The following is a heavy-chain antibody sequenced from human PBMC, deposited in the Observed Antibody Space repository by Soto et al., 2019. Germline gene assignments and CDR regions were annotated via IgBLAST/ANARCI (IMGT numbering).Heavy chain of an antibody. CDR2: ISGSGGST. Sequence: LRLSCAASGFTFSSYAMSWVRQAPGKGLEWVSAISGSGGSTYYADSVKGRFTISRDNSKNTLYLQMNSLRAEDTAVYYCARNVVPYYYYYMDGWGKGTKVTVSS. J-gene: IGHJ6*03. V-gene: IGHV3-23*01. D-gene: IGHD2-15*01. CDR1: GFTFSSYA. CDR3: ARNVVPYYYYYMDG.